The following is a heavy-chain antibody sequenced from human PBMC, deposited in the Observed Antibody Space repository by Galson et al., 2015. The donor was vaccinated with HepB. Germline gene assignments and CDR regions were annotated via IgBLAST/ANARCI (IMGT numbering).Heavy chain of an antibody. Sequence: SVKVSCKASGGTFSSYAISWVRQAPGQGLEWMGGIIPIFGTANYAQKFQGRVTITADESTSTAYMEPSSLRSEDTAVYYCAIGRSTSSYNWFDPWGQGTLVTVSS. J-gene: IGHJ5*02. CDR3: AIGRSTSSYNWFDP. V-gene: IGHV1-69*13. CDR1: GGTFSSYA. D-gene: IGHD2-2*01. CDR2: IIPIFGTA.